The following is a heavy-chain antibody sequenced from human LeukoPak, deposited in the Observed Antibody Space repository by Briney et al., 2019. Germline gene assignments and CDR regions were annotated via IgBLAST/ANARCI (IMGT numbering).Heavy chain of an antibody. CDR1: RGSISSAGYY. Sequence: SQTLSLTCTVSRGSISSAGYYWSWIRQLAGKGLEWIGRVYTSGRTNYIPSLKSRVTISLDTSNKQFSLKLSSVTAADTAVYYCARGSNWNSYDYWGQGTLVTISS. V-gene: IGHV4-61*02. CDR2: VYTSGRT. CDR3: ARGSNWNSYDY. J-gene: IGHJ4*02. D-gene: IGHD1-1*01.